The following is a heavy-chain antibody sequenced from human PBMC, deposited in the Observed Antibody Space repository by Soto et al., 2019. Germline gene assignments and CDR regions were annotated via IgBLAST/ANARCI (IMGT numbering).Heavy chain of an antibody. CDR3: ARPPRRPYYYFGMDV. CDR1: GGTFSTYA. CDR2: IIPIFGTA. J-gene: IGHJ6*02. V-gene: IGHV1-69*05. Sequence: QVQLVQSGAEVKKPGSSVKVSCKASGGTFSTYAISWVRQAPGQGLEWMGGIIPIFGTADYAQKFQGRVTTPXAXAXGAVYMEPSRLTSQDTAVYYCARPPRRPYYYFGMDVWGQGTTVTVSS.